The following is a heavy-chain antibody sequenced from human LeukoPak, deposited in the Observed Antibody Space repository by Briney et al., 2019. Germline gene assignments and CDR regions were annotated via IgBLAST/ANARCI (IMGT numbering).Heavy chain of an antibody. D-gene: IGHD3-22*01. J-gene: IGHJ4*02. V-gene: IGHV4-61*02. CDR1: GGSISSGSYY. Sequence: PSQTLSLTCTVSGGSISSGSYYWSWIRQPAGKGLEWIGRIYTSGSTNYNPSLKSRVTISVDTSKNQFSLKLSSVTAADTAVYYCAREPGSGYYYLLDYWGQGTLVTVSS. CDR3: AREPGSGYYYLLDY. CDR2: IYTSGST.